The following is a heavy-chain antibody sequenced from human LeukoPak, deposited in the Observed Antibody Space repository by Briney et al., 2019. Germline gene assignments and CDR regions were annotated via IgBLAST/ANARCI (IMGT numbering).Heavy chain of an antibody. J-gene: IGHJ6*02. CDR2: FDPEDGET. V-gene: IGHV1-24*01. Sequence: SVKVSCKVSGYTLTELSMHWVRQAPGKGLEWMGGFDPEDGETIYAQKFQGRVTMTEDTSTDTAYMELSSLRSEDTAVYYCATGLGDIVAADYHGIDVWGQGTTVTVSS. D-gene: IGHD5-12*01. CDR1: GYTLTELS. CDR3: ATGLGDIVAADYHGIDV.